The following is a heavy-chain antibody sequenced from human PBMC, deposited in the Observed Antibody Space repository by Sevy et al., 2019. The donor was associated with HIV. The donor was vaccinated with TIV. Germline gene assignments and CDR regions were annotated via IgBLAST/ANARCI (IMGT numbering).Heavy chain of an antibody. J-gene: IGHJ4*02. CDR1: GFTFSDHY. Sequence: GGSLRLSCVASGFTFSDHYMEWVRQAPGKGLEWVGRTRNKADGYTTEYAASVKGRFTISRDDSKNSLYVQMNSLKTEDTAVYYWATHAGIAAAGRVFGYWGQGTLVTVSS. V-gene: IGHV3-72*01. CDR3: ATHAGIAAAGRVFGY. CDR2: TRNKADGYTT. D-gene: IGHD6-13*01.